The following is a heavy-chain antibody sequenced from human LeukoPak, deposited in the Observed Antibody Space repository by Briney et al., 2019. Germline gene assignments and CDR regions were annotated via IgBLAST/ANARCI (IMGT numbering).Heavy chain of an antibody. CDR1: GGTFSSYA. CDR2: IIPILSIA. V-gene: IGHV1-69*04. Sequence: SVKVSCKASGGTFSSYAISWVRQAPGQGLEWMGRIIPILSIANYAQKFQGRVTITADKSTSTAYMELSSLRSEDTAVYYCASGIGCGGDCYSIDYWGQGTLVTVSS. D-gene: IGHD2-21*02. J-gene: IGHJ4*02. CDR3: ASGIGCGGDCYSIDY.